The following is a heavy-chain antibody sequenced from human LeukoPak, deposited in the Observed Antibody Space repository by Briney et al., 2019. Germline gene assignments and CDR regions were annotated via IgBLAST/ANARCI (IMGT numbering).Heavy chain of an antibody. CDR2: INHSGST. D-gene: IGHD2-2*02. CDR1: GGSISSSSYY. CDR3: ASRPTPKWDIVVVPAAIPFDY. J-gene: IGHJ4*02. V-gene: IGHV4-39*07. Sequence: SETLSLTCTVSGGSISSSSYYWGWIRQPPGKGLEWIGEINHSGSTNYNPSLKSRVTISVDTSKNQFSLKLSSVTAADTAVYYCASRPTPKWDIVVVPAAIPFDYWGQGTLVTVSS.